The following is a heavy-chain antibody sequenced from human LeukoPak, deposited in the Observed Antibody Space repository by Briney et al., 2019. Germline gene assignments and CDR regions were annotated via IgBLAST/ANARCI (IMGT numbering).Heavy chain of an antibody. V-gene: IGHV1-2*02. D-gene: IGHD3-10*01. CDR3: ARDRSQGRDFDY. Sequence: VASVNVSCTASGYTFTGYYMHWVRQAPGQGVEWMGWINPNSGDTNYAQKFQGRVTMTRDTSISTAYMDLSRLTSDDTAVYYCARDRSQGRDFDYWGQGTLVTVSS. CDR1: GYTFTGYY. J-gene: IGHJ4*02. CDR2: INPNSGDT.